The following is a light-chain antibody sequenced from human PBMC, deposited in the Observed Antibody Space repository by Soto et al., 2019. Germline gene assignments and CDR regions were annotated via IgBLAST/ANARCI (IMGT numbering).Light chain of an antibody. CDR1: QSVFYSSNNKNY. J-gene: IGKJ2*01. Sequence: DIVMTQSPDSLAVSLGERATINCKSSQSVFYSSNNKNYLACYQQKPGQPPKLLIYWASTRASGVPDRFSGSGSGTDFALPISSLQAEDVAVYSCQQYYATPPYTFGQGTKLEIK. CDR2: WAS. CDR3: QQYYATPPYT. V-gene: IGKV4-1*01.